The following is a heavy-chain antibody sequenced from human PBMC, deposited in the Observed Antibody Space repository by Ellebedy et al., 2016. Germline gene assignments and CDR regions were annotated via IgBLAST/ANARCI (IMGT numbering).Heavy chain of an antibody. CDR1: GFTFSSYA. D-gene: IGHD3-10*01. CDR3: AKDSYYYGSGSYSLGGMDV. J-gene: IGHJ6*02. CDR2: ISGSGGST. V-gene: IGHV3-23*01. Sequence: GESLKISXAASGFTFSSYAMSWVRQAPGKGLEWVSAISGSGGSTYYADSVKGRFTISRDNSKNTLYLQMNSLRAEDTAVYYCAKDSYYYGSGSYSLGGMDVWGQGTTVTVSS.